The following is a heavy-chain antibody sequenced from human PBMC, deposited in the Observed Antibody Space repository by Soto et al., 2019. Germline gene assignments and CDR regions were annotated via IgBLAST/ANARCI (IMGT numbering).Heavy chain of an antibody. CDR1: GFTFSSYW. J-gene: IGHJ3*02. Sequence: EVQLVESGGGLVQPGGSLRLSCAASGFTFSSYWMSWVRQAPGKGLEWVANIKQDGSEKYYVDSVKGRFTISRDNAKNSLYLQMNSLRAEDTAVYYCASKGAWWELLSDAFDIWGQGTMVTVSS. CDR2: IKQDGSEK. CDR3: ASKGAWWELLSDAFDI. V-gene: IGHV3-7*01. D-gene: IGHD1-26*01.